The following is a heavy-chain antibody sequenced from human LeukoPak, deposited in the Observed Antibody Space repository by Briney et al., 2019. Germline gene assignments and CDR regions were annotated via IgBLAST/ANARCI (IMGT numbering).Heavy chain of an antibody. V-gene: IGHV1-8*01. J-gene: IGHJ4*02. CDR3: ARGQAAAGKREHDY. Sequence: ASVKVSCKASGYTFTSYDINWVRQATGQGLEWMGWMNPNSGNTGYAQKFQGRVTMTRNTSISTAYMELSSLRSEDTAVYYCARGQAAAGKREHDYWGQGTLVTVSS. CDR2: MNPNSGNT. CDR1: GYTFTSYD. D-gene: IGHD6-13*01.